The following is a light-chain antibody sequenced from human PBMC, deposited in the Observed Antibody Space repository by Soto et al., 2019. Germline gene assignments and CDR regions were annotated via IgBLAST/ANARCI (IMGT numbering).Light chain of an antibody. Sequence: QAVVTQPPSVSGAPGQRVTISCTGSSSNIGAGYDVHWYQQLPGTAHKLLIYGNSNRPSGVPDRFSGSKSGTSASLAITGLQAEDEADYYCQSYDSSLSAVVFGGGTKLTVL. CDR3: QSYDSSLSAVV. CDR1: SSNIGAGYD. V-gene: IGLV1-40*01. CDR2: GNS. J-gene: IGLJ2*01.